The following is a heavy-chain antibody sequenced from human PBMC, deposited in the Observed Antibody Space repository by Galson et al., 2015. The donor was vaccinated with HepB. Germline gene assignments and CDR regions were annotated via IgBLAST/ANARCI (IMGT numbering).Heavy chain of an antibody. CDR3: ARRDRRGSYAFDI. Sequence: SLRLSCAASGFTFNKFWMHWVRQAPGKGLVWVSRIDSDGSGTVYADSVQGRFTISRDNAKNTLYLQMNSLRAEDTAVYYCARRDRRGSYAFDIWGQGTFVTVSS. J-gene: IGHJ3*02. V-gene: IGHV3-74*01. D-gene: IGHD2-21*02. CDR1: GFTFNKFW. CDR2: IDSDGSGT.